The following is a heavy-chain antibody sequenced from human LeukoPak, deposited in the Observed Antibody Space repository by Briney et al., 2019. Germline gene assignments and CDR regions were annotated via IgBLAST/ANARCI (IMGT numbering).Heavy chain of an antibody. D-gene: IGHD3-10*01. CDR1: GFTFSSYW. Sequence: GGSLRLSCAASGFTFSSYWMHWVRQVPGKGLVWVSRINSDGSTTTYAESEKGRFTISRDNAKNTLYLQMNSLRAEDTAVYFCAKDPGSGIPPHYFDYWGQGTLVTVSS. V-gene: IGHV3-74*01. CDR3: AKDPGSGIPPHYFDY. J-gene: IGHJ4*02. CDR2: INSDGSTT.